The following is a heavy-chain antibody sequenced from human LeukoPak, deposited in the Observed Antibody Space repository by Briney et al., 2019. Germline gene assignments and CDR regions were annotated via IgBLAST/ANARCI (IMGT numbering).Heavy chain of an antibody. CDR3: TRHPAEGDY. CDR1: GFTFSEFY. Sequence: PGGSLRPSCAASGFTFSEFYMSWIRHAPGKGMDSVSYISGDISNTTYADSVKGRFTISRDNAKNSVYLQMISLRAEDTAVYYCTRHPAEGDYWGQGTLVTVSS. CDR2: ISGDISNT. J-gene: IGHJ4*02. V-gene: IGHV3-11*03. D-gene: IGHD6-19*01.